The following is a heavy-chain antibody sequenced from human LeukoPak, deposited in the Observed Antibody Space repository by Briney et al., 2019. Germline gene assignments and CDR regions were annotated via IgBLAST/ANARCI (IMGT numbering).Heavy chain of an antibody. CDR2: INPNSGGT. V-gene: IGHV1-2*02. D-gene: IGHD3-10*01. J-gene: IGHJ4*02. Sequence: ASVKVSCKASGYTFTVFYMHWVRQAPGQGLEWMGWINPNSGGTNYAQKFQGRVTMTRDTSISTAYMELSRLRSDDTAVYYCARDLGRFGEREGHWGQGTLVTVSS. CDR3: ARDLGRFGEREGH. CDR1: GYTFTVFY.